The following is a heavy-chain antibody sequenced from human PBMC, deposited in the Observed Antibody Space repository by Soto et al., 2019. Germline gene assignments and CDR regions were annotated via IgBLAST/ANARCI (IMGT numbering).Heavy chain of an antibody. CDR3: TRRARVERPVAGPDY. CDR1: GGSISTRSYF. V-gene: IGHV4-39*01. Sequence: QLQLQESGPGLVRPSGTLSLTCTVSGGSISTRSYFWGWIRQPPGKGLEWIGNIYYIGSTYYNPSLKSRVTMSVDTSKNQFSLKLSSVTAADTAVYYCTRRARVERPVAGPDYWGQGTLVIVSS. D-gene: IGHD6-19*01. J-gene: IGHJ4*02. CDR2: IYYIGST.